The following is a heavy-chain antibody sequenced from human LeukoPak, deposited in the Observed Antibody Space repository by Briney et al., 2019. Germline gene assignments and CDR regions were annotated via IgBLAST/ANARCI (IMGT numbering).Heavy chain of an antibody. D-gene: IGHD3-22*01. CDR2: ISRSGSTI. CDR3: ASVAPNYYDSSGYLY. J-gene: IGHJ4*02. Sequence: PGGSLRLSCAASGFTFSDYYMSWIRQAPGKGLEWVSYISRSGSTIYYADSVKGRFTISRDNAKNSLYLQMNSLRAEDTAVYYCASVAPNYYDSSGYLYWGQGTLVTVSS. V-gene: IGHV3-11*01. CDR1: GFTFSDYY.